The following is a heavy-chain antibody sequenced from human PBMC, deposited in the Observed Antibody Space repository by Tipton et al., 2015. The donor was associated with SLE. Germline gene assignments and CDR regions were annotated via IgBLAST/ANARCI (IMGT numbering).Heavy chain of an antibody. D-gene: IGHD1-1*01. CDR1: GYTFTSYG. V-gene: IGHV1-69*13. Sequence: QSGAEVKKPGASVKVSCKASGYTFTSYGISWVRQAPGQGLEWMGGIIPIFGTANYAQKFQGRVTITADESTSTAYMELSSLRSEDTAVYYCAREGDINWNEPYGMDVWGQGTTVTVSS. CDR3: AREGDINWNEPYGMDV. J-gene: IGHJ6*02. CDR2: IIPIFGTA.